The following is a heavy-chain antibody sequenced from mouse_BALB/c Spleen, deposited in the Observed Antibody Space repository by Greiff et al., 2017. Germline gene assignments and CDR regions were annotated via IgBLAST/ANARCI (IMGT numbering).Heavy chain of an antibody. V-gene: IGHV1-54*01. CDR1: GYAFTNYL. J-gene: IGHJ4*01. CDR2: INPGSGGT. Sequence: VKLMESGAELVRPGTSVKVSCKASGYAFTNYLIEWVKQRPGQGLEWIGVINPGSGGTNYNEKFKGKATLTADKSSSTAYMQLSSLTSDDSAVYFCARGRGDYYAMDYWGQGTSVTVSS. CDR3: ARGRGDYYAMDY.